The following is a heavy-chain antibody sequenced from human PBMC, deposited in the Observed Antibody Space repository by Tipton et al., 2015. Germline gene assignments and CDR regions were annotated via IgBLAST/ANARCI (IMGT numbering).Heavy chain of an antibody. J-gene: IGHJ4*02. Sequence: GLVKPSETLSLTCAVSAYSISTDYYWVWIRQPPGKGLEWIGAISHSGKTYSNPSLKSRVTISVDTSKNQFFLNLSSVTAADTAVYYCARIRGRYVMDYWGQGTLVTVSS. CDR3: ARIRGRYVMDY. D-gene: IGHD3-16*01. CDR1: AYSISTDYY. CDR2: ISHSGKT. V-gene: IGHV4-38-2*01.